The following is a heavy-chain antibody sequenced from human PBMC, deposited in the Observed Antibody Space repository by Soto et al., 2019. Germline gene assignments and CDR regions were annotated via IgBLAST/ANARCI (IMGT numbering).Heavy chain of an antibody. Sequence: QVQLQESGPGLVKPSETLSLTCAVSGDSISSYYCMWIRQPPGKGLESIGYLYYGRSANYNPSLKSRVTLAMDTSTNQCSLTLRSMTAADTAVYYCALRSMAVVPEYWGQGTLVTVSS. CDR1: GDSISSYY. V-gene: IGHV4-59*01. D-gene: IGHD3-22*01. CDR2: LYYGRSA. J-gene: IGHJ4*02. CDR3: ALRSMAVVPEY.